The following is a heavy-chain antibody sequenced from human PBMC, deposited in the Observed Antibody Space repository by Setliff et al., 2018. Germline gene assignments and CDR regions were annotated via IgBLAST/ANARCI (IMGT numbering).Heavy chain of an antibody. D-gene: IGHD3-22*01. CDR1: GGSFSGYC. V-gene: IGHV4-34*01. Sequence: SETLSLTCAVYGGSFSGYCWSWIHQSPGRGLEWIGQISYSGSATYIPSLKSRVTISRDTSKNQFSLKLNSVTAADTAVFYCARGHSYESRNSFVFYSNGLDVWGQGTTVTVSS. CDR3: ARGHSYESRNSFVFYSNGLDV. CDR2: ISYSGSA. J-gene: IGHJ6*02.